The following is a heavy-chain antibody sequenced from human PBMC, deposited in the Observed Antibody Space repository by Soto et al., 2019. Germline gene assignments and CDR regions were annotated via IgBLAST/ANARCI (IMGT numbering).Heavy chain of an antibody. J-gene: IGHJ6*02. CDR3: ASPPRSYRDDYYYYGMDV. V-gene: IGHV1-69*01. CDR1: GGTFSSYA. Sequence: QVQLVQSGAEVKKPGSSVKVSCKASGGTFSSYAISWVRQAPGQGLEWMGGIIPIFGTANYAQKFQGRVTITADESTSTAYMELSSLRSEDTAVYYCASPPRSYRDDYYYYGMDVWGQGTTVTVSS. D-gene: IGHD3-16*02. CDR2: IIPIFGTA.